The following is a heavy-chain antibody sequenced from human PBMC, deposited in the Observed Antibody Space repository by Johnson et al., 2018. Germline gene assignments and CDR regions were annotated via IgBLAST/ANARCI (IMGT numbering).Heavy chain of an antibody. V-gene: IGHV3-74*01. J-gene: IGHJ3*02. CDR1: GFTFSSYG. CDR3: ARAVADRRNALDI. CDR2: IYSDVSST. D-gene: IGHD6-19*01. Sequence: VQLQESGGGVVQPGRSLRLSCAASGFTFSSYGMHWVRQAPGKGLLWVSRIYSDVSSTRYADSVKGRFTISRDNAKNTLYLQMNSLRAEDTAVYYCARAVADRRNALDIWGQGTLVTVS.